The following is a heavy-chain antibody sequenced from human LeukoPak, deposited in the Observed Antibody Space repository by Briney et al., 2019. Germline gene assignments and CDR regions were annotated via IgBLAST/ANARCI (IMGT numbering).Heavy chain of an antibody. J-gene: IGHJ4*02. CDR3: ATGVYSGYDFDY. D-gene: IGHD5-12*01. CDR2: FDPEDGET. V-gene: IGHV1-24*01. CDR1: GYTLTELS. Sequence: ASVKVSCKVSGYTLTELSMHWVRQAPGKGLEWMGGFDPEDGETIYAQKFQGRVTMTEDTSTDTAYMELSSLRSEDTAVYHCATGVYSGYDFDYWGQGTLVTVSS.